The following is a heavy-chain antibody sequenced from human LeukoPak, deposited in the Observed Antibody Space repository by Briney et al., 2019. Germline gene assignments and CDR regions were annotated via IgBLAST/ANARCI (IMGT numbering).Heavy chain of an antibody. D-gene: IGHD5-12*01. CDR3: ARAPLRSDAFDI. J-gene: IGHJ3*02. CDR1: GGSISSYY. V-gene: IGHV4-59*01. Sequence: SETLSLTCTVSGGSISSYYWSWMRQPPGKGLEWIGYIYYSGSTNYNPSLKSRVTISVDTSKNQFSLKLSSVTAADTAVYYCARAPLRSDAFDIWGQGTMVTVSS. CDR2: IYYSGST.